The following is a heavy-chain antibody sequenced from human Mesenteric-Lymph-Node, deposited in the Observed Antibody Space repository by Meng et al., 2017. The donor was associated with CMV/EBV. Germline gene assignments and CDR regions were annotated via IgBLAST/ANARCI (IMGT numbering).Heavy chain of an antibody. CDR2: IYSGGST. D-gene: IGHD4-17*01. J-gene: IGHJ6*02. CDR3: ARIRSDYYSGMDV. CDR1: GLTVSSNY. Sequence: GGPLRLSCAASGLTVSSNYMSWVRQAPGKGLEWVSVIYSGGSTYYADSVKGRFTISRDTSKNTLYLQMISLRAEDTAVYYCARIRSDYYSGMDVWGPGTTVTVSS. V-gene: IGHV3-53*01.